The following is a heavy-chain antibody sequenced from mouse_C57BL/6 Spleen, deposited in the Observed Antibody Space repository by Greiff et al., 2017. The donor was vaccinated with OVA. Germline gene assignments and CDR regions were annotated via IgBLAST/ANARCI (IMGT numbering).Heavy chain of an antibody. J-gene: IGHJ4*01. CDR3: ARSYGSG. D-gene: IGHD2-12*01. CDR1: GYTFTDYY. CDR2: INPNNGGT. V-gene: IGHV1-26*01. Sequence: EVQLQQSGPELVKPGASVKISCKASGYTFTDYYMNWVKQSHGKSLEWIGDINPNNGGTSYNQKFKGKATLTVDKSSSTAYMELRSLTSEDSAVYYCARSYGSGWGQGTSVTVSS.